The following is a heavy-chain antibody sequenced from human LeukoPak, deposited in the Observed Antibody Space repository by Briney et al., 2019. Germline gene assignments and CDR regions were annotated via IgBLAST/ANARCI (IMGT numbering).Heavy chain of an antibody. CDR3: ASGRDSSSWYLEFGY. Sequence: GRSLRLSCAASGFTFSSYGMHWVRQAPGKGLEWVAVISYDGSNKYYADSVKGRFTISRDNSKNTLYLQMNSLRAEDTAVYYCASGRDSSSWYLEFGYWGQGTLVTVSS. D-gene: IGHD6-13*01. CDR2: ISYDGSNK. CDR1: GFTFSSYG. V-gene: IGHV3-30*03. J-gene: IGHJ4*02.